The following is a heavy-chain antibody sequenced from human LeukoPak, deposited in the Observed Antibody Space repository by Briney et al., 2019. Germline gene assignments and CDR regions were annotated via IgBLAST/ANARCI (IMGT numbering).Heavy chain of an antibody. CDR1: GGSISSGNYY. Sequence: SETLSLTCTVSGGSISSGNYYWSWIRQPAGKGLEWIGRIYTSGSTNYNPSLKSRVTISVDTSKNQFSLKLSSVTAADTAVYYCARVSSVWIQDYYYYMDVWGKGTTVFVSS. CDR2: IYTSGST. V-gene: IGHV4-61*02. CDR3: ARVSSVWIQDYYYYMDV. D-gene: IGHD5-18*01. J-gene: IGHJ6*03.